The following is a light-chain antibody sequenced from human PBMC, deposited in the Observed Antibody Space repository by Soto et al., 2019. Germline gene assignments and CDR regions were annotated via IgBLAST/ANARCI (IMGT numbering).Light chain of an antibody. CDR3: QQYDSSPPGYT. CDR1: QSVSSSY. CDR2: GAS. J-gene: IGKJ2*01. V-gene: IGKV3-20*01. Sequence: EIVLTQSPGTLSLSPGERATLSCRASQSVSSSYLAWYQQKPGQAPRLLIYGASSRATGIPDRFSGSGSGTYVTLTISRLEPEDFAVYYCQQYDSSPPGYTFGQGTKLESK.